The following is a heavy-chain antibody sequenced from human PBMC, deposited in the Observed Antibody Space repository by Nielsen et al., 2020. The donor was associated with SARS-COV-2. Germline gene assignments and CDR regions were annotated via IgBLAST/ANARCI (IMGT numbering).Heavy chain of an antibody. V-gene: IGHV4-39*07. CDR2: IYHSGST. Sequence: RQAPGKGLEWIGSIYHSGSTYYNPSLKSRVTISVDTSKNQFSLKLSSVTAADTAVYYCAGAFGRGYSYDRWGQGTLVTVSS. J-gene: IGHJ4*02. D-gene: IGHD5-18*01. CDR3: AGAFGRGYSYDR.